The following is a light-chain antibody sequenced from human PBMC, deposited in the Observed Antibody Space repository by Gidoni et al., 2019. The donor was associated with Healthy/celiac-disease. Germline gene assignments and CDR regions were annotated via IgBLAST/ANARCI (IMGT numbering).Light chain of an antibody. CDR3: QQSYSTPLT. CDR1: QSISSY. CDR2: AAS. J-gene: IGKJ4*01. Sequence: IQITQSPSSLSASVGDRVTITCRASQSISSYLNWYQQKPGKAPKLLIYAASSLQSGVPSRFSGSGSGTDFTLTISSLQPEDFATYYCQQSYSTPLTFGGGTKLEIK. V-gene: IGKV1-39*01.